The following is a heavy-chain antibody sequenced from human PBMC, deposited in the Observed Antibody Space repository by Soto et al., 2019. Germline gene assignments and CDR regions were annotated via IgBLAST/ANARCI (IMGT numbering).Heavy chain of an antibody. V-gene: IGHV1-69*02. CDR2: IIPILGIA. D-gene: IGHD5-12*01. CDR3: VSSRGYSGYESNY. CDR1: GGTFSSYT. J-gene: IGHJ4*02. Sequence: SVKVSCKASGGTFSSYTISWVRQAPGQGLEWMGRIIPILGIANYAQKFQGRVTITADKSTSTAYMELSSLRSEDTAVYYCVSSRGYSGYESNYRGQGTLVTVSS.